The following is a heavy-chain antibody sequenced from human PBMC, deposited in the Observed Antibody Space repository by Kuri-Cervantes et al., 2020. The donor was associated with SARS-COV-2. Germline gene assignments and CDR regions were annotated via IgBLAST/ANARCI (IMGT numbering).Heavy chain of an antibody. V-gene: IGHV1-24*01. D-gene: IGHD3-22*01. J-gene: IGHJ4*01. CDR2: FDPEYGEI. CDR3: ATVDYDSYGYSWHFDS. CDR1: GYTVTELS. Sequence: ASVKVSCKVSGYTVTELSMHWVRQAPGKGLEWMGGFDPEYGEIIYAQKFQGRVTMTEDTSTDTEYMELSSLRSDDTAVYYRATVDYDSYGYSWHFDSWGHGTLVTVSS.